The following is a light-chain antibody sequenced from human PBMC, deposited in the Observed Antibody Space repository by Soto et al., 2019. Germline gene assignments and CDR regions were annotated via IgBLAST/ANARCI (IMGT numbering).Light chain of an antibody. CDR3: QKYDSALGT. CDR2: AAS. V-gene: IGKV1-27*01. CDR1: QGISNY. J-gene: IGKJ1*01. Sequence: DIQMTQSPSSLSASIGDRVTITCRATQGISNYLAWYQQKPGKVPKLLIYAASTLQSGVPSRFSVSGSGTDFTLTISSLQPEDVATYYCQKYDSALGTFGQGTKVEIK.